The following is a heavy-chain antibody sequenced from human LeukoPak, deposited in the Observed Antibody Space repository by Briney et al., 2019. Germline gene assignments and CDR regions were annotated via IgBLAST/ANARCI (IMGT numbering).Heavy chain of an antibody. Sequence: ALVKVSCKASGYTSTGYYMHWVRQAPGQGLEWMGWINPNSGGTNYAQKFQGRVTMTRDTSISTAYMELSRLRSDDTAVYYCARGGHCSSTSCYGDFDYWGQGTLVTVSS. D-gene: IGHD2-2*01. CDR1: GYTSTGYY. V-gene: IGHV1-2*02. CDR2: INPNSGGT. CDR3: ARGGHCSSTSCYGDFDY. J-gene: IGHJ4*02.